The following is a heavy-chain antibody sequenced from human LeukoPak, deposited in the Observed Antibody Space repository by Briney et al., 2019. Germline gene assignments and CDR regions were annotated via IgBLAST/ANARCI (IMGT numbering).Heavy chain of an antibody. V-gene: IGHV3-74*01. Sequence: GGSLRLSCAASGFSFSTYWMHWVRQVPGKGPEWVSHITPDGSSTNYADSVKGRFTISRDNAKNTLYLQLNSLRAEDTAVYYCSSQISRGGNWGQGTLVTVSS. CDR1: GFSFSTYW. J-gene: IGHJ4*02. D-gene: IGHD3-16*01. CDR2: ITPDGSST. CDR3: SSQISRGGN.